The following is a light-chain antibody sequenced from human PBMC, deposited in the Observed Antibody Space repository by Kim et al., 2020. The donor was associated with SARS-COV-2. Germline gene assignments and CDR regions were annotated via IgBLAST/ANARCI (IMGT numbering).Light chain of an antibody. J-gene: IGLJ3*02. V-gene: IGLV3-1*01. CDR1: NLGDKY. Sequence: VSGSPGQTATLTGSGDNLGDKYICWYQQKSGQSPVLVIYQNYKRPSGIPERFSGSNSGNTATLTISGTQAMDEADYYCQAWDFNRVFGRGTQLTVL. CDR2: QNY. CDR3: QAWDFNRV.